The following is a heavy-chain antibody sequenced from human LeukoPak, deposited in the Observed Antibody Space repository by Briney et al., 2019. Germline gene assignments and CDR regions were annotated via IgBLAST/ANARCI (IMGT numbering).Heavy chain of an antibody. CDR1: GGSFSGYY. CDR3: ARRRGDDSGNYYIKYYYYYYMDV. CDR2: INHTGST. D-gene: IGHD3-10*01. J-gene: IGHJ6*03. V-gene: IGHV4-34*01. Sequence: SETLSLTCAVYGGSFSGYYWSWIRQPPGKGLEWIGEINHTGSTNCNPSLKSRVTISVDTSKNQFSLKLSSVTAADTAVYYCARRRGDDSGNYYIKYYYYYYMDVWGKGTTVTVSS.